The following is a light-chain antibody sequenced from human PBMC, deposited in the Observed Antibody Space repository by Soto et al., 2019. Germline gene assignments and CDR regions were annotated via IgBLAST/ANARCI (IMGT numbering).Light chain of an antibody. J-gene: IGLJ1*01. V-gene: IGLV2-14*01. CDR2: DVS. CDR1: SSDVGGYNY. Sequence: QSVLTQPASVSGSPGQSITISCTGTSSDVGGYNYVSWYQQHPGKAPKLMIYDVSNRPSGVSDRFSGSKSGTTASLTITGLQAEDEADYYCQSYDNSLSGRNYVFGTGTKVTVL. CDR3: QSYDNSLSGRNYV.